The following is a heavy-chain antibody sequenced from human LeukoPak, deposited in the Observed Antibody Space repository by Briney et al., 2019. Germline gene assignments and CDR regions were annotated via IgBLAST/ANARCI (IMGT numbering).Heavy chain of an antibody. J-gene: IGHJ3*02. CDR3: ARVLARVWPPRGYRAPRNNAFDI. Sequence: ASVKVSCKASGYTFTSYDINWVRQATGQGLEWMGWMNPNSGNTGYAQKFQGRVTMTRNTSISTAYMELSSLRSEDTAVYYCARVLARVWPPRGYRAPRNNAFDIWGQGTMVTVSS. D-gene: IGHD5-12*01. CDR1: GYTFTSYD. V-gene: IGHV1-8*01. CDR2: MNPNSGNT.